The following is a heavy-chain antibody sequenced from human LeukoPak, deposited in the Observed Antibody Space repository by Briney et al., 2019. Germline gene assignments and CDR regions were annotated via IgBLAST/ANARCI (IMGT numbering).Heavy chain of an antibody. J-gene: IGHJ3*02. CDR1: GFTSSIYP. V-gene: IGHV3-30*04. Sequence: PGRSLRLSCAASGFTSSIYPMHWVRQAPGKGLEWVAVIAYGGSYKYYADSVKGRFTISRDNSKSTLYLLMNSLRAEDTAVYYCASENDAFDIWGPGTVVTVSS. CDR3: ASENDAFDI. CDR2: IAYGGSYK.